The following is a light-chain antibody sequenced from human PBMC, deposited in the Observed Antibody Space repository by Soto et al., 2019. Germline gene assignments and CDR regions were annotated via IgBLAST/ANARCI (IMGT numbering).Light chain of an antibody. CDR1: RTIAGY. CDR2: AAS. J-gene: IGKJ1*01. CDR3: QQSYSTPWT. V-gene: IGKV1-39*01. Sequence: DIQMTQSPSSLSASVGDRVTITCRASRTIAGYVNWYQQRPGEAPNLLIYAASSLQSGVPSRFSGSGSGTDFTLTISSLQPEDFATYYCQQSYSTPWTFGQGTKVDI.